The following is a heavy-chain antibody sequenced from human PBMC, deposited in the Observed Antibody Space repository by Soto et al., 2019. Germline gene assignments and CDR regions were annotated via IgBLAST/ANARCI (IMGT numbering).Heavy chain of an antibody. J-gene: IGHJ4*02. CDR2: IIPILGIA. CDR1: GGTFSSYT. V-gene: IGHV1-69*02. D-gene: IGHD3-9*01. CDR3: ARGVASYYDILTGYYISYFDY. Sequence: SVKVSCKASGGTFSSYTISWVRQTPGQGLEWMGRIIPILGIANYAQRFQGRVTITADKSTSTAYMELSSLRSEDTAVYYCARGVASYYDILTGYYISYFDYWGQGTLVTVSS.